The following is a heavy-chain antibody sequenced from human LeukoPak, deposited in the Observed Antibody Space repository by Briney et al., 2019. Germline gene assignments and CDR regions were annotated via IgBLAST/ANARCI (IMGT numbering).Heavy chain of an antibody. D-gene: IGHD2-15*01. CDR1: GFTFDNYG. J-gene: IGHJ6*03. V-gene: IGHV3-30*02. CDR3: AKTHGPYCSGGTCLDYYYMDV. CDR2: VRYDETNK. Sequence: GGSLRLSCAASGFTFDNYGMHWVRQAPGKGLEWVAFVRYDETNKYYADSVKGRFTISRDNSKNTLYLQMNSLRVEDTAIYYCAKTHGPYCSGGTCLDYYYMDVWGKGTTVTVSS.